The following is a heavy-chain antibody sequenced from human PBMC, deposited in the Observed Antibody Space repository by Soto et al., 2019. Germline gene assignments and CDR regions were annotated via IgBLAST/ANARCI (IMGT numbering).Heavy chain of an antibody. D-gene: IGHD6-6*01. CDR1: GGSFSGYY. J-gene: IGHJ5*02. V-gene: IGHV4-34*01. CDR3: ARGLMSDSSSSPGSWFDP. CDR2: INHSGST. Sequence: PSETLSLTCAVYGGSFSGYYWSWIRQPPGKGLEWIGEINHSGSTNYNPSLKSRVTISVDTSKNQFSLKLSSVTAADTAVYYCARGLMSDSSSSPGSWFDPWGQGTLVTVSS.